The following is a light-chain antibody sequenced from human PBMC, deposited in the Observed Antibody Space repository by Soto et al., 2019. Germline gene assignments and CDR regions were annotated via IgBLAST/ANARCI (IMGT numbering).Light chain of an antibody. V-gene: IGKV3-20*01. CDR1: QSVTSTS. Sequence: EIVLSQSPGTLSLSPGERATLSCSASQSVTSTSLSWYQQKTGQAPRLLIYGAANRATGIPDRFSGRGSGTDFTLTISRLEPEDFAVYYCQLYGSSPMYTFGQGTTLDLK. CDR2: GAA. J-gene: IGKJ2*01. CDR3: QLYGSSPMYT.